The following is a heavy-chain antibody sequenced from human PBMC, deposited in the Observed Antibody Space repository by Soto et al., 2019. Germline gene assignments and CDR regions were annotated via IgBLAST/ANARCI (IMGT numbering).Heavy chain of an antibody. D-gene: IGHD2-8*01. J-gene: IGHJ4*02. V-gene: IGHV4-4*07. Sequence: SETLSLTCTVSGGSISSYYLSWIRQPAGKGPEWIGRIYTSGSTNYNPSLKSRVTMSVDTSKNQFSLKLSSVTAADTAVYYCARTEIGNGFCFDYWGQGTLVTVSS. CDR2: IYTSGST. CDR1: GGSISSYY. CDR3: ARTEIGNGFCFDY.